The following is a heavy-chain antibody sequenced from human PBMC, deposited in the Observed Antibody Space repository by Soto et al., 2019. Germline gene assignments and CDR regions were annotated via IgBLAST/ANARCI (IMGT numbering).Heavy chain of an antibody. CDR1: GYTFTSYG. V-gene: IGHV1-18*01. D-gene: IGHD2-8*01. CDR2: ISAYNGNT. Sequence: QVQQVQSGAEVKKPGASVKVSCKASGYTFTSYGISWVRQAPGQGLEWMGWISAYNGNTNYAQKLQGRVTMTTDTSTSTAYMELRSLRSDDTAVYYCARGAYCTNGVCYQGWFDPWGQGTLVTVSS. CDR3: ARGAYCTNGVCYQGWFDP. J-gene: IGHJ5*02.